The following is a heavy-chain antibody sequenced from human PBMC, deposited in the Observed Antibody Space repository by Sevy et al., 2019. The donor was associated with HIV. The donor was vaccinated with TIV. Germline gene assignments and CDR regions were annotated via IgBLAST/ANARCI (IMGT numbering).Heavy chain of an antibody. Sequence: SETLSLTCAVYGGSFSGYYWSWIRQPPGKGLEWMGEINHSGSTNYNPSLKSRVTIAVDTSKNQFALKLCSVTAADTAVYYCARGYYYYDDWGQGTLVTVSS. V-gene: IGHV4-34*01. J-gene: IGHJ4*02. CDR3: ARGYYYYDD. CDR2: INHSGST. CDR1: GGSFSGYY. D-gene: IGHD3-16*01.